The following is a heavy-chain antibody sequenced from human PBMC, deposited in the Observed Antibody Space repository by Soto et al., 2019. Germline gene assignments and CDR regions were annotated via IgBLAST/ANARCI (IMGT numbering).Heavy chain of an antibody. CDR1: GYTFTSYG. V-gene: IGHV1-18*01. Sequence: GASVKVSCKASGYTFTSYGISWVRQAPGQGLEWMGWISAYNGNTNYAQKLQGRFTMTTDTSTSTAYMELRSLRSDDTAVYYCARDPSYYDILTGYYPRYYYYYGMDVWGQGTTVTVSS. D-gene: IGHD3-9*01. CDR3: ARDPSYYDILTGYYPRYYYYYGMDV. J-gene: IGHJ6*02. CDR2: ISAYNGNT.